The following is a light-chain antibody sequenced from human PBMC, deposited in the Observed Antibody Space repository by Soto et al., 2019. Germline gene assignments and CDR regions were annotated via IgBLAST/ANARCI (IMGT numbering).Light chain of an antibody. J-gene: IGKJ1*01. V-gene: IGKV3-20*01. CDR3: QQYGSSSWT. Sequence: EIVLPQSPGTMSLSPGESSTLSCRASQSVSSSYLAWYQQKPGQAPRLLIYGASSRATGIPDRFSGSGSGTDFTLTISRLEPEDFAVYYCQQYGSSSWTFGQGNKVDIK. CDR2: GAS. CDR1: QSVSSSY.